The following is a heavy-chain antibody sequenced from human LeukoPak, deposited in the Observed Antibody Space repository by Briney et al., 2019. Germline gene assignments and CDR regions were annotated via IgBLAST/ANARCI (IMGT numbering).Heavy chain of an antibody. D-gene: IGHD3-10*01. CDR2: ISKSGGSS. CDR1: GFTFRSYA. J-gene: IGHJ4*02. Sequence: GGSLRLSCAASGFTFRSYAMSWVRQAPGKGLEWVSGISKSGGSSYYADSVKGRFTISRDNSKNTLYLQMNSLRAEDTAVYYCAKEKEFYFDNWGQGALVTVSS. V-gene: IGHV3-23*01. CDR3: AKEKEFYFDN.